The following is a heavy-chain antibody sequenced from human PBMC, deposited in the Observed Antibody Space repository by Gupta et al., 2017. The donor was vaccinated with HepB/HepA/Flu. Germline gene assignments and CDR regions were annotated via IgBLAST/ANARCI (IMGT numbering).Heavy chain of an antibody. J-gene: IGHJ6*03. D-gene: IGHD2-2*01. CDR2: INPSGGST. Sequence: QVQLVQSGAEVKKPGASVKVSCKASGYTFTSYYMHWVRQAPGQGLEWMGLINPSGGSTSYAQKFQSRVTMTRDTSTSTVYMELSSLRSEDTAVYYCARETQDSVVVPAAKIYYYMDVWGKGTTVTVSS. CDR3: ARETQDSVVVPAAKIYYYMDV. V-gene: IGHV1-46*01. CDR1: GYTFTSYY.